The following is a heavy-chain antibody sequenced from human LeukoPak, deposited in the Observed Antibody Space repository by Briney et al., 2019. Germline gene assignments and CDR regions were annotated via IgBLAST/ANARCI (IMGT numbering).Heavy chain of an antibody. CDR2: ISGDGGRT. J-gene: IGHJ4*02. CDR1: GFRFSSYA. Sequence: GGSLRLSCVASGFRFSSYAMNWVRQAPGKGLYWVSAISGDGGRTYYADSVKGRFTISRDNSNSTLYLQMNSLRAEDTAVYYCAKAAYYDSSGVDYWGQGTLVTVSS. V-gene: IGHV3-23*01. CDR3: AKAAYYDSSGVDY. D-gene: IGHD3-22*01.